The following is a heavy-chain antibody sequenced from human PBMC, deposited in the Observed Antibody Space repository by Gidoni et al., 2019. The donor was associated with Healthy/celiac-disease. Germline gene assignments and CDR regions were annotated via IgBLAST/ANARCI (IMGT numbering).Heavy chain of an antibody. CDR1: GGSISSSSYY. Sequence: QLQLQESGPGLVKPSETLSLTCTVSGGSISSSSYYWGWIRQPPGKGLEWIGSIYYSGSTYYNPSLKSRVTISVDTSKNQFSLKLSSVTAADTAVYYCARHESGAVWSGVSWFDPWGQGTLVTVSS. CDR3: ARHESGAVWSGVSWFDP. V-gene: IGHV4-39*01. J-gene: IGHJ5*02. D-gene: IGHD6-19*01. CDR2: IYYSGST.